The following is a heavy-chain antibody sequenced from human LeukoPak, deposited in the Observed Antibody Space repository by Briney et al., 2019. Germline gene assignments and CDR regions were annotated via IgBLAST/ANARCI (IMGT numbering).Heavy chain of an antibody. V-gene: IGHV1-2*02. J-gene: IGHJ4*02. Sequence: EASVKVSCKASGYTFTGNYMHWVRQAPGQGLEWMGWINPNSGGTNYAQKFQGRVTMTRDTSTSTVYMELSSLRSEDTAVYYCARDMYSGSYWGQGTLVTVSS. CDR3: ARDMYSGSY. CDR1: GYTFTGNY. D-gene: IGHD1-26*01. CDR2: INPNSGGT.